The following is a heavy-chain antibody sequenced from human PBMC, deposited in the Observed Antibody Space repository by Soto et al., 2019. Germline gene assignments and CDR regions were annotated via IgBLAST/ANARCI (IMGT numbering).Heavy chain of an antibody. CDR3: GRGRSGQIVVFY. V-gene: IGHV1-2*02. CDR2: IGPESGAT. CDR1: GHTFTGHY. Sequence: ASVKVSCKASGHTFTGHYIHWVRQAPEQGPEWMGEIGPESGATRYAQKFQGRVTMTRDMSITTVYMELNNLSPDDTAVYYCGRGRSGQIVVFYWGQGTPVTVSS. D-gene: IGHD1-26*01. J-gene: IGHJ4*02.